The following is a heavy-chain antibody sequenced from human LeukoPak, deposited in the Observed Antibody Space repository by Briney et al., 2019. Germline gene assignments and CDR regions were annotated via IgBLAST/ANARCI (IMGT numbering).Heavy chain of an antibody. V-gene: IGHV3-23*01. Sequence: PGGSLRLSCAASGVTFINDAMSWVCQPPGQGMEWVSGSSGSSGDTYYADSVKGRFTISRDNSKNTLYLQMNSLRAEDAAVYYCAKDLSFTNNICHGDFDYWGQGTLVSVSS. CDR3: AKDLSFTNNICHGDFDY. CDR1: GVTFINDA. D-gene: IGHD2-8*01. CDR2: SSGSSGDT. J-gene: IGHJ4*02.